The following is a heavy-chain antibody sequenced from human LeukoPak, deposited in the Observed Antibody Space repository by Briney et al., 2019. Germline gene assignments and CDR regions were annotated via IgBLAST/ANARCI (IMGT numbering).Heavy chain of an antibody. Sequence: GGSLRLSCAASGFTVSSNYMSWVRQAPGKGLEWVSVIYSGGSTYYVDSVKGRFTISRDNSKNTLYLQMNSLRAEDTAVYYCARASYYDSSGYYNDYYYYGMDVWGQGTTVTVSS. CDR2: IYSGGST. CDR3: ARASYYDSSGYYNDYYYYGMDV. CDR1: GFTVSSNY. J-gene: IGHJ6*02. D-gene: IGHD3-22*01. V-gene: IGHV3-53*01.